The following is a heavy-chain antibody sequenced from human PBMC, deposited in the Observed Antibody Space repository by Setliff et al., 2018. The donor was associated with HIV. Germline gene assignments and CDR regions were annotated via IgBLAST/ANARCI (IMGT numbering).Heavy chain of an antibody. V-gene: IGHV3-30*04. D-gene: IGHD5-18*01. J-gene: IGHJ4*02. Sequence: GGSLRLSCAASGFNFNNHAMHWVRQAPGKGPECVAVISDDGSAKYYGDSVKGRFTISRDNSKDTLYLDLNSLRAEDTAVYYCAKEKGAHSYADYWGQGTLVTVSS. CDR1: GFNFNNHA. CDR2: ISDDGSAK. CDR3: AKEKGAHSYADY.